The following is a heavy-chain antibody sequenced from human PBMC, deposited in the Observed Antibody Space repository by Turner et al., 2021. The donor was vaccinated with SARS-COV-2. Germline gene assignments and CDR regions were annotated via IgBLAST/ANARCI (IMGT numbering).Heavy chain of an antibody. Sequence: EVQLVESGGGLVKPGGFLRLSCAASGFTFSSYSMNWVRQAPGKGLEWVSSISSSSSYIYYADSVKGRFTISRDNAKNSLYLQMNSLRAEDTAVYYCARARWHYYDSSGYYPDAFDIWGQGTMVTVSS. V-gene: IGHV3-21*01. CDR2: ISSSSSYI. CDR3: ARARWHYYDSSGYYPDAFDI. CDR1: GFTFSSYS. J-gene: IGHJ3*02. D-gene: IGHD3-22*01.